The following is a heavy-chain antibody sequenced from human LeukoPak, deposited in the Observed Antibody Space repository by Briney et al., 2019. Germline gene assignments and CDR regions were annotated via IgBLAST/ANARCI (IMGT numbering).Heavy chain of an antibody. J-gene: IGHJ3*02. CDR2: ISAYNGNT. CDR1: GYTFTSYG. CDR3: ARGGGYCSSTSCSRRIDI. V-gene: IGHV1-18*01. D-gene: IGHD2-2*01. Sequence: ASVKVSCKASGYTFTSYGISWVRQAPGQGLEWMGWISAYNGNTNYAQKLQGRVTMTTDTSTSTAYMELRSLRSDDTAVYHCARGGGYCSSTSCSRRIDIWGQGTMVTVSS.